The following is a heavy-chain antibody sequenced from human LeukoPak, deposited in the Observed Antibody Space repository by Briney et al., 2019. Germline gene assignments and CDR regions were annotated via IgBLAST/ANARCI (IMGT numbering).Heavy chain of an antibody. CDR2: IHYSGGT. CDR1: GGSISGYY. V-gene: IGHV4-59*01. D-gene: IGHD2-2*01. CDR3: ARADGTNYYYYGMDV. Sequence: KPSETLSLTCTVSGGSISGYYWTWIRQSPGKGLEWIGYIHYSGGTNYNPSLKSRVTISLDTSKSQFSLKLSSVTAADTAVYYCARADGTNYYYYGMDVWGQGTTVTVSS. J-gene: IGHJ6*02.